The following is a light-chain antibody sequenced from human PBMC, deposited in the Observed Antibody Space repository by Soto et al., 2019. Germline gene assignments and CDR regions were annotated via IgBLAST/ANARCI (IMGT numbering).Light chain of an antibody. J-gene: IGKJ3*01. CDR2: AAS. V-gene: IGKV3-15*01. CDR1: QSVSTN. Sequence: EIVVTQSPGILSVSPGDRATLSCRASQSVSTNLAWYQQKPGQAPTLLIYAASTRATGIPARFTGSGSGTEFTLVISSLQAEDYAVYYCQEYSKCPLFTFGPGTRVDIK. CDR3: QEYSKCPLFT.